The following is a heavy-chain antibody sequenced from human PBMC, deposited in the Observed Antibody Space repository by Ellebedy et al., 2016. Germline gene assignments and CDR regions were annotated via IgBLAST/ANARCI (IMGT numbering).Heavy chain of an antibody. CDR1: GFTFSDYY. V-gene: IGHV3-11*01. CDR2: ISSSGSTR. Sequence: GESLKISXAASGFTFSDYYMSWIRQAPGKGLEWVSYISSSGSTRYYADSVKGRFTISRDNAKNSLYLQMNSLRAEDTAVYYCARDSYYYYYYMDVWGKGTTVTVSS. CDR3: ARDSYYYYYYMDV. J-gene: IGHJ6*03.